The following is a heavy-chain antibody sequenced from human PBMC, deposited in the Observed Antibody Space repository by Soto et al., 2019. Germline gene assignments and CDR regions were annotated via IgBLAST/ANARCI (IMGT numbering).Heavy chain of an antibody. CDR1: GYTFTGYY. CDR2: INPNSGGT. D-gene: IGHD2-2*01. J-gene: IGHJ5*02. V-gene: IGHV1-2*04. Sequence: ASVKVSCKASGYTFTGYYMHWVRQAPGQGLEWMGWINPNSGGTNYAQKFQGWVTMTRDTSISTAYMELSRLRSDDTAVYYCAREEKSEYQLLSGWFDPWGQGTLVTVSS. CDR3: AREEKSEYQLLSGWFDP.